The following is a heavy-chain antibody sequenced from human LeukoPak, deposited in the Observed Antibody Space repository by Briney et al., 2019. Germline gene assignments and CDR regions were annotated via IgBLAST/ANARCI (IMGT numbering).Heavy chain of an antibody. CDR3: SRGGILRPDYFEY. J-gene: IGHJ4*02. Sequence: PSETLTLSCAVSGGTFSSYYRSWIRQPPGKGLEWIGEINHSGSTNYNPSLKRRVTISRDTSKNKLPLKLLCVTAADTAVYYYSRGGILRPDYFEYWGQGTLVTVSS. D-gene: IGHD1-14*01. V-gene: IGHV4-34*01. CDR2: INHSGST. CDR1: GGTFSSYY.